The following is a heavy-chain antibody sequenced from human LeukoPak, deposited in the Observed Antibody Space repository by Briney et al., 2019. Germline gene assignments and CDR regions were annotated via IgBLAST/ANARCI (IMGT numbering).Heavy chain of an antibody. D-gene: IGHD7-27*01. CDR3: ARNWGPAYGNYYFYGMDV. CDR1: GYTFTTYG. V-gene: IGHV1-18*01. CDR2: ISAYNGNT. J-gene: IGHJ6*02. Sequence: ASVNVSCKASGYTFTTYGITWVRQAPGQGPEWMGWISAYNGNTKYAEKFQGRVTLTTDTFTSTAYMELRSLRSDDSAIYYCARNWGPAYGNYYFYGMDVWGQGTKVTVSS.